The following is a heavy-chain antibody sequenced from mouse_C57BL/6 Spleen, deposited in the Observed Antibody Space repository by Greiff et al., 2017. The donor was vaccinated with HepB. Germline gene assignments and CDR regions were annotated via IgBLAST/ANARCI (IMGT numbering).Heavy chain of an antibody. D-gene: IGHD1-1*01. CDR1: GFTFSSYA. CDR2: ISDGGSYT. CDR3: ARESGRQYFDY. Sequence: DVMLVESGGGLVKPGGSLKLSCAASGFTFSSYAMSWVRQTPEKRLEWVATISDGGSYTYYPDNVKGRFTISRDNAKNNLYLQMSHLKSEDTAMYYCARESGRQYFDYWGQGTTLTVSS. V-gene: IGHV5-4*01. J-gene: IGHJ2*01.